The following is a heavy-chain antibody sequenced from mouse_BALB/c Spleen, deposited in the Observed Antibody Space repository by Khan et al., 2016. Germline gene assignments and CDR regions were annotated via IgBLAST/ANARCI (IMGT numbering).Heavy chain of an antibody. CDR3: ARYYRYDLYYYAMDY. CDR1: GYTFTSYW. CDR2: INPSTGYT. V-gene: IGHV1-7*01. D-gene: IGHD2-14*01. J-gene: IGHJ4*01. Sequence: QVQLQQSGAELAKPGASVKMSCKASGYTFTSYWMHWVKQRPGQGLEWIGYINPSTGYTEYNQKFKDKATLTADKSSSTAYMQLSSLTSEDSAVYYRARYYRYDLYYYAMDYWGQGTSVTVSS.